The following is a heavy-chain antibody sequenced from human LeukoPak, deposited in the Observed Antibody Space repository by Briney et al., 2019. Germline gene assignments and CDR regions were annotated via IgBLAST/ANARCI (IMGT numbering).Heavy chain of an antibody. J-gene: IGHJ4*02. Sequence: SETLSLTCTVSGGSISSSSYYWGWIRQPPGKGLEWIGSIYYSGSTYYNPSLKSRVTISVDTSKNQFSLKLSSVTAADTAVYYCARVTAAAGTTIDYWGQGTLVTVSS. CDR3: ARVTAAAGTTIDY. CDR1: GGSISSSSYY. CDR2: IYYSGST. V-gene: IGHV4-39*07. D-gene: IGHD6-13*01.